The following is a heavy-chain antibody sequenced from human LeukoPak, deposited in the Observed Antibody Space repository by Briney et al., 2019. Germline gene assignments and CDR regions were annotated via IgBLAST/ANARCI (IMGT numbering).Heavy chain of an antibody. D-gene: IGHD4-17*01. Sequence: GESLKISCKGSGYSFPDYWIGWVRQPPGKGLEWMGIIYPGDSDTRYSPSFQGQVTISADKSISTAYLQWSSLKASDTAMYYCARHRTVTTGLDFDYWGQGTLVTVSS. CDR3: ARHRTVTTGLDFDY. J-gene: IGHJ4*02. CDR1: GYSFPDYW. CDR2: IYPGDSDT. V-gene: IGHV5-51*01.